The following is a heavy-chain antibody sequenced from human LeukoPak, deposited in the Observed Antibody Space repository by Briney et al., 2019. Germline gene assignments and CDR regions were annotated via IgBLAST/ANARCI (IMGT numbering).Heavy chain of an antibody. CDR3: ARNPYCSSTSCYDWFDP. Sequence: GASVNVSCQASGYTFTSYGISWVRPAPAQGLEWMGWISAYNGNTNYAQKLQGRVTMTTDTSTSTAYMELRSLRSDDTAVYYCARNPYCSSTSCYDWFDPWGQGTLVSVSS. CDR2: ISAYNGNT. J-gene: IGHJ5*02. V-gene: IGHV1-18*01. CDR1: GYTFTSYG. D-gene: IGHD2-2*01.